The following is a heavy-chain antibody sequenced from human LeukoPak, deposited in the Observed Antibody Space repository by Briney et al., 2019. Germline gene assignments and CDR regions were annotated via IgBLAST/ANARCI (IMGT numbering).Heavy chain of an antibody. D-gene: IGHD3-9*01. CDR1: GGSISSYY. J-gene: IGHJ4*02. Sequence: PSETLSLTCTVSGGSISSYYWSWIRQPPGKGLEWIGYIYYSGSTNYNPSLKSRVTISVDTSKNQFSLKLSSVTAADTAVYYCAREDYDILTGYPYSHWGQGTLVTVSS. CDR2: IYYSGST. V-gene: IGHV4-59*12. CDR3: AREDYDILTGYPYSH.